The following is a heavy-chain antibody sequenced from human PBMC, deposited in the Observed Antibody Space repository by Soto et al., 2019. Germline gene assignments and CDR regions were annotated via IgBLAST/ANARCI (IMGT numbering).Heavy chain of an antibody. CDR1: GGSISSSNW. D-gene: IGHD5-18*01. J-gene: IGHJ6*02. CDR2: IYHSGST. CDR3: ARGSYEAVMVTSYYYYGMDV. Sequence: PSETLSLTCAVSGGSISSSNWWSWVRQPPGKGLEWIGEIYHSGSTNYNPSLKSRVTISVDKSKNQFSLKLSSVTAADTAVYYCARGSYEAVMVTSYYYYGMDVWGQGTTVTVSS. V-gene: IGHV4-4*02.